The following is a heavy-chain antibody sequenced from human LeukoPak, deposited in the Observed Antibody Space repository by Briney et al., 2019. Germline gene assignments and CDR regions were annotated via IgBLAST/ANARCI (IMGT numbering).Heavy chain of an antibody. CDR1: GGSISSSIYY. J-gene: IGHJ4*02. CDR3: ARSTVAGTRKVDY. Sequence: PSETLSLTCTVSGGSISSSIYYWGWIRQPPGKGLEWVGSIYYSGSTYYNPSLKSRVSISVDTSKNQFSLKLSSVTAADTAMYYCARSTVAGTRKVDYWGQGTLVTVCS. CDR2: IYYSGST. D-gene: IGHD6-19*01. V-gene: IGHV4-39*01.